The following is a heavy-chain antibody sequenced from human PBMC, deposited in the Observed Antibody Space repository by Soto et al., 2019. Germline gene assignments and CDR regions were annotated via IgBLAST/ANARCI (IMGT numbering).Heavy chain of an antibody. V-gene: IGHV3-23*01. CDR1: GFTFSSYA. J-gene: IGHJ6*02. Sequence: GGSLRLSCAASGFTFSSYAMSWVRQAPGKGLEWVSAISGSGGSTYYADSVKGRFTISRDNSKNTLYLQMNSLRAEDTAVYYCAKVLEDTYYYYGMDVWGQGTTVTVSS. CDR2: ISGSGGST. CDR3: AKVLEDTYYYYGMDV.